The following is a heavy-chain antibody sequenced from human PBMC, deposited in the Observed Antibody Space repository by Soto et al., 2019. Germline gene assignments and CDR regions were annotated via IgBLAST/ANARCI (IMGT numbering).Heavy chain of an antibody. CDR1: GFTFSSYA. CDR2: ITGSGGST. Sequence: EVRLLESGGALVQPGGSLRLSCAASGFTFSSYAMSWVRQAPGKGLEWVSVITGSGGSTKYADSVIGRFTISRDNSKNTLFLQMNSLRAEVAAVYYCANARYTDGWYQFDYWGQGTLVTVSS. J-gene: IGHJ4*02. CDR3: ANARYTDGWYQFDY. D-gene: IGHD6-19*01. V-gene: IGHV3-23*01.